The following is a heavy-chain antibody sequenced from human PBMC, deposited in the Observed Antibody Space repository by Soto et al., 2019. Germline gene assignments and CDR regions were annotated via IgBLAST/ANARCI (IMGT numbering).Heavy chain of an antibody. CDR1: GYTFTGYY. D-gene: IGHD6-6*01. V-gene: IGHV1-2*04. CDR3: ARDRGEYSSSSSYYYYGMDV. J-gene: IGHJ6*02. Sequence: ASVKVSFKASGYTFTGYYMHWLRQAPGQGLEWMGWINPNSGGTNYAQKFQGWVTMTRDTSISTAYMELSRLRSDDTAVYYCARDRGEYSSSSSYYYYGMDVWGQGTTVTVSS. CDR2: INPNSGGT.